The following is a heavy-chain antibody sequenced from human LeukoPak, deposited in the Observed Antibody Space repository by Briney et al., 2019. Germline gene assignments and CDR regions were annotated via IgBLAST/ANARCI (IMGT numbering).Heavy chain of an antibody. CDR2: IWSDGGNK. D-gene: IGHD6-19*01. J-gene: IGHJ4*02. CDR1: GFTFSSYV. CDR3: ARAPVAASYYFDY. V-gene: IGHV3-33*01. Sequence: GGSLRLSYAASGFTFSSYVMHWVRQAPGKGLAWVAVIWSDGGNKYYADSVKGRFAISRDNSKNTLYLQMNTLRVEDTAVYYCARAPVAASYYFDYWGQGTLVTVSS.